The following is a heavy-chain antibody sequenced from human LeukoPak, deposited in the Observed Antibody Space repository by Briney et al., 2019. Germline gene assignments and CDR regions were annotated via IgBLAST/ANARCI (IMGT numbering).Heavy chain of an antibody. CDR3: ARGMAPGAFDI. V-gene: IGHV4-30-2*01. D-gene: IGHD5-24*01. CDR2: IYHSGST. J-gene: IGHJ3*02. CDR1: GGSISSGGYY. Sequence: PSETLSLTCTVSGGSISSGGYYWSWIRQPPGKGLEWIGYIYHSGSTYYNPSLKSRVTISVDRSKNQFSLKLSSVTAADTAVYYRARGMAPGAFDIWGQGTMVTVSS.